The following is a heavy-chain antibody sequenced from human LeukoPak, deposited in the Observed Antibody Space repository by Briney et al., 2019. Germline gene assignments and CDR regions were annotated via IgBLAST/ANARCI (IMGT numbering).Heavy chain of an antibody. CDR3: AKDLVGATPY. CDR1: GFTFSSYG. V-gene: IGHV3-30*18. J-gene: IGHJ4*02. D-gene: IGHD1-26*01. Sequence: QPGRSLRLSCAASGFTFSSYGMHWVRQAPGKGLEWVAVISYDGSNKYYADSVKGRFTISRDNSKDTLYLQMNSLRAEDTAVYYCAKDLVGATPYWGQGTLVTVSS. CDR2: ISYDGSNK.